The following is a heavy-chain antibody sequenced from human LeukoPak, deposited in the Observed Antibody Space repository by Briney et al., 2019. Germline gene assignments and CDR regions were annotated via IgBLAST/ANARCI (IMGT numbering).Heavy chain of an antibody. J-gene: IGHJ4*02. CDR2: IYYSGST. CDR1: GGSISSGGYY. D-gene: IGHD6-13*01. V-gene: IGHV4-31*03. Sequence: SETLSLTCTVSGGSISSGGYYWSWIRQHPGKGLEWIGYIYYSGSTYYNPSLKSRVTISVDTSKNQFSLRLSSVTAEDTAVYYCAKIAAAGIHFDYWGQGTLVTVSS. CDR3: AKIAAAGIHFDY.